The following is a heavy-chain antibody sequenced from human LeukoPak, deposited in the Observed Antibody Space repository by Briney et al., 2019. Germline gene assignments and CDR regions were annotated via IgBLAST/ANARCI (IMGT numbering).Heavy chain of an antibody. CDR2: INHSGST. J-gene: IGHJ6*02. D-gene: IGHD2-2*01. CDR3: ARVGDGTSSHYGMDV. V-gene: IGHV4-34*01. CDR1: GGSFSGYY. Sequence: SETLSLTCAVYGGSFSGYYWSWIRQPPGKGLEWIGEINHSGSTDYNPSLKSRVTISVDTSKNQFSLKLSSVTAADTAVYYCARVGDGTSSHYGMDVRGQGTTVTVSS.